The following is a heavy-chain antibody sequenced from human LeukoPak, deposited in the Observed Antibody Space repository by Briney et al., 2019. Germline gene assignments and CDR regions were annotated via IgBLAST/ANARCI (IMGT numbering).Heavy chain of an antibody. CDR1: GGSFSGYY. CDR2: INHSGST. D-gene: IGHD3-10*01. CDR3: ARGRKVHYGSGSYYGY. V-gene: IGHV4-34*01. J-gene: IGHJ4*02. Sequence: KSSETLSLTCAVYGGSFSGYYWSWIRQPPGKGLEWFGEINHSGSTNYNLSLKSRVTISVDTSKNQFSLKLSSVTAADTAVYYCARGRKVHYGSGSYYGYWGQGTLVTVSS.